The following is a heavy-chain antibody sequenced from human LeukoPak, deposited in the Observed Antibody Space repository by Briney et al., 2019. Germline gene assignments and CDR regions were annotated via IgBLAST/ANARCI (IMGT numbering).Heavy chain of an antibody. CDR3: ARVGPTENYYGSGSSYFDY. V-gene: IGHV4-59*01. CDR1: GGSISSYY. D-gene: IGHD3-10*01. J-gene: IGHJ4*02. Sequence: RPSETLSLTCTVSGGSISSYYWSWIRQPPGKGLEWIGYIYYSGSTNYNPSLKSRVTISVDTSKNQFSLKLSSVTAADTAVYYCARVGPTENYYGSGSSYFDYWGQGTLVTVSS. CDR2: IYYSGST.